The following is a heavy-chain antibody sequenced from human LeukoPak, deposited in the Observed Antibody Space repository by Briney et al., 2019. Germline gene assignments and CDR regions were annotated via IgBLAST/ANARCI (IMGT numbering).Heavy chain of an antibody. CDR3: ARMNSSGYYRPFDY. CDR1: GGSISSYY. CDR2: IYYSGST. V-gene: IGHV4-59*12. D-gene: IGHD3-22*01. J-gene: IGHJ4*02. Sequence: PSETLSLTCTVSGGSISSYYWSWIRQPPGKGLEWIGYIYYSGSTNYNPSLKSRVTISVDTSKNQFSLKLSSVTAADTAVYYCARMNSSGYYRPFDYWGQGTLVTVSS.